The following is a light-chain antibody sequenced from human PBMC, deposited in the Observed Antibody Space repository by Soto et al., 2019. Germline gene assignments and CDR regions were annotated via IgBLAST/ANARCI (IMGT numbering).Light chain of an antibody. J-gene: IGLJ1*01. Sequence: ALAQPPSASGSPGQSVTISCTGTKNDIGFYDFVSWYQHHPGKAPRLIIYEVVQRPSGVPDRFSGSKSGNTASLTVSGLQAADEADYFCKSYAGSNTYVFGSGTKVTVL. CDR1: KNDIGFYDF. V-gene: IGLV2-8*01. CDR3: KSYAGSNTYV. CDR2: EVV.